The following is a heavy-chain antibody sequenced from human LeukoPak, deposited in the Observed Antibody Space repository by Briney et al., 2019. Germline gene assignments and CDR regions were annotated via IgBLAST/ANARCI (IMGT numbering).Heavy chain of an antibody. J-gene: IGHJ4*02. CDR1: GFSFSGYA. CDR3: ANWVSHAGLDY. CDR2: ISGSGGST. Sequence: GGSLRLSCASSGFSFSGYAMIWVRQAPGKGLEWVSAISGSGGSTYYADSVKGRFTISRDNSKNTLYLQMNSLRAEDTAVYYCANWVSHAGLDYWGQGTLVTVSS. D-gene: IGHD6-13*01. V-gene: IGHV3-23*01.